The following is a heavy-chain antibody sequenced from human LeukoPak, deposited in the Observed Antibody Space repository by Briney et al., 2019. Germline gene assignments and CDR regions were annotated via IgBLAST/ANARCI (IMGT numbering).Heavy chain of an antibody. CDR3: ARVGRYCSSTSCLYFDY. Sequence: ASVTVSCRASGYTFTIYGISWVRQAPGQGLEWMGWISAYNGNTNYAQKLQGRVTMTTDTSTSTAYMELRSLRSDDTAVYYCARVGRYCSSTSCLYFDYWGQGTLVTVSS. CDR1: GYTFTIYG. V-gene: IGHV1-18*01. D-gene: IGHD2-2*01. CDR2: ISAYNGNT. J-gene: IGHJ4*02.